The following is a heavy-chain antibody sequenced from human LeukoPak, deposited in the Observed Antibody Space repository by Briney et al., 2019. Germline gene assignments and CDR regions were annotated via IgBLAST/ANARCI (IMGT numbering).Heavy chain of an antibody. CDR1: GGSFSGYY. Sequence: SETLSLTCAVYGGSFSGYYWSWIRQPPGKGLEWIGEINHSGSTNYNPSLKSRVTISVDTSKNQFSLKLSSVTAADTAVYYCASWAYGMDVWGQGTTVTVSS. CDR2: INHSGST. V-gene: IGHV4-34*01. J-gene: IGHJ6*02. D-gene: IGHD3-16*01. CDR3: ASWAYGMDV.